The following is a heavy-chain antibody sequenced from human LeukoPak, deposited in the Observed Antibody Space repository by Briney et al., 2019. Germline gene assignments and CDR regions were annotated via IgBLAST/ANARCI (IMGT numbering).Heavy chain of an antibody. CDR3: ARADIVVVVVRGAFDI. CDR2: ISAYNGNT. J-gene: IGHJ3*02. CDR1: GYTFTSYG. Sequence: VASVKVSCKASGYTFTSYGISWVRQAPGQGLEWMGWISAYNGNTNYAQKLQGRVTMTTDTSTSTAYMELRSLRSDDTAVYYCARADIVVVVVRGAFDIWGQGTMVTVSS. V-gene: IGHV1-18*01. D-gene: IGHD2-15*01.